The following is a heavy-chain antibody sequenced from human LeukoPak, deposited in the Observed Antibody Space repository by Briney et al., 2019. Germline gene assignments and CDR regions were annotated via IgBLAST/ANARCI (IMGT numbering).Heavy chain of an antibody. CDR2: ISYDGSNK. CDR1: GFTFSSYA. Sequence: GGSLRLSCAASGFTFSSYAMHWVRQAPGKGLEWVAVISYDGSNKYYADSVKGRFTISRDSSKNTLYLQMNSLRAEDTAVYYCAKDFRIGYSAHFDYWGQGALVTVSS. CDR3: AKDFRIGYSAHFDY. D-gene: IGHD2-21*01. V-gene: IGHV3-30-3*01. J-gene: IGHJ4*02.